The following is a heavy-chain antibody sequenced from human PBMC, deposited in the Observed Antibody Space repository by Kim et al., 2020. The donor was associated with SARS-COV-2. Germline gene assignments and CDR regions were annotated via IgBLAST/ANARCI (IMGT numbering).Heavy chain of an antibody. CDR3: ARVLLGATTIVFDY. CDR1: GGSISSYY. Sequence: SETLSLTCTVSGGSISSYYWSWIRQPPGKGLEWIGYIYYSGSTNYNPSLKSRVTISVDTSKNQFSLKLSSVTAADTAVYYCARVLLGATTIVFDYWGQGTLVTVSS. D-gene: IGHD1-26*01. J-gene: IGHJ4*02. CDR2: IYYSGST. V-gene: IGHV4-59*01.